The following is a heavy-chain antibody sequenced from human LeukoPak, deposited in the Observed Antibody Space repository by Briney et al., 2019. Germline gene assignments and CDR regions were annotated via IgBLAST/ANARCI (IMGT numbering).Heavy chain of an antibody. Sequence: GGSLRLPCAASGFSFSDYYMSWIRQAPGKGLEWVSYISSRSSYTNYADSVKGRFTISRDNAKNSLYLQMNSLRAEDTAVYYCAREAWGTVTDYWGLGTLVTVSS. CDR1: GFSFSDYY. CDR2: ISSRSSYT. J-gene: IGHJ4*02. CDR3: AREAWGTVTDY. D-gene: IGHD4-17*01. V-gene: IGHV3-11*06.